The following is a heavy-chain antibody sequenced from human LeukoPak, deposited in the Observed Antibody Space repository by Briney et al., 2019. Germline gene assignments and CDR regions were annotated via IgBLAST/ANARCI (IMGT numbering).Heavy chain of an antibody. CDR2: IYYSGST. D-gene: IGHD5-12*01. V-gene: IGHV4-59*01. CDR3: ARAGRSWLRFDY. Sequence: SETLSLTCTVSGGSISSYYWSWIRQPPGKGLEWIGYIYYSGSTNYNPSLKSRVTISVDTSKNQFSLKLSSVTAADTAVYYCARAGRSWLRFDYWGQGTLVTVSS. CDR1: GGSISSYY. J-gene: IGHJ4*02.